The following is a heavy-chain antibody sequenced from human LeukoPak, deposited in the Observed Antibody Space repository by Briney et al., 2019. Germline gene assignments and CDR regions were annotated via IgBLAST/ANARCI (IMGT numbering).Heavy chain of an antibody. J-gene: IGHJ4*02. CDR1: GGSFSGYY. CDR3: ARDGQRFLDY. D-gene: IGHD5/OR15-5a*01. Sequence: SETLSLTCAVYGGSFSGYYWSWIRQPPGKGLEWIGEVNHSGSTYYNPSLKSRVTISVDTSKNQFSLKLSSVTAADTAVYYCARDGQRFLDYWGQGTLVTVSS. V-gene: IGHV4-34*01. CDR2: VNHSGST.